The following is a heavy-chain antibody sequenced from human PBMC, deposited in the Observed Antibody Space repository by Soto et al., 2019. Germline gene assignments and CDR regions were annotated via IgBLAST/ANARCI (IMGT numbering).Heavy chain of an antibody. Sequence: GGSLRLSCAASGFTFSSYWMHWVRQAPGKGLVWVSRINSDGSSTSYADSVKGRFTISRDNAKNTLYLQMNSLRAEDTAVYYCARCLRDHYYYYYYMDVWGKGTTVTVSS. J-gene: IGHJ6*03. D-gene: IGHD5-12*01. CDR1: GFTFSSYW. V-gene: IGHV3-74*01. CDR2: INSDGSST. CDR3: ARCLRDHYYYYYYMDV.